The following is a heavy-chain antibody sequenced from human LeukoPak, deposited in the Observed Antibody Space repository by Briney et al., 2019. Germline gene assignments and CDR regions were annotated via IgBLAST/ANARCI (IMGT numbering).Heavy chain of an antibody. CDR3: ARPPYYYDDSGHIQLDDFDY. V-gene: IGHV4-39*01. CDR1: GDSISSTSYY. Sequence: SGTLSLTCTVSGDSISSTSYYWGWIRQPPGKGLEWAGSIYYSGSTYYNPSLKSRVTMSVDTSKNQFSLKLSSVTAADTAVYYCARPPYYYDDSGHIQLDDFDYWGQGTLVTDSS. J-gene: IGHJ4*02. CDR2: IYYSGST. D-gene: IGHD3-22*01.